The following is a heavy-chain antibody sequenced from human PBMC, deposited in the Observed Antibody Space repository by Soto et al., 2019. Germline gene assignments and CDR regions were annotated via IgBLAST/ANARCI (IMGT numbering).Heavy chain of an antibody. CDR2: IYHSGST. CDR3: ARSNSGNYYEVFDY. J-gene: IGHJ4*02. V-gene: IGHV4-4*02. Sequence: QVQLQESGPGLVKPSGTLSLTCAVSGGSISSSNWWSWVRQPPGKGLEWIGEIYHSGSTNYNPSLKSRVTISVDTSKNQFSLKLSSVTAADTALYYCARSNSGNYYEVFDYWGQGTLVTVSS. CDR1: GGSISSSNW. D-gene: IGHD1-26*01.